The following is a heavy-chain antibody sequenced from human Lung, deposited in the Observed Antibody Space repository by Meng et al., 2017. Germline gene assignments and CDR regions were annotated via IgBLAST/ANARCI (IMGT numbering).Heavy chain of an antibody. V-gene: IGHV4-31*03. CDR1: GGSINSDDYY. CDR2: IYYSVST. D-gene: IGHD4-17*01. Sequence: QVQLQESGPGLVKPSQTLSLTCTVSGGSINSDDYYWSWIRQHPGKGLEWIGFIYYSVSTYYNPSLKSRVSISVDTSKNQFSLKLTSVTAADTAVYYCARGDYDGLAYWGQGTLVTVSS. J-gene: IGHJ4*02. CDR3: ARGDYDGLAY.